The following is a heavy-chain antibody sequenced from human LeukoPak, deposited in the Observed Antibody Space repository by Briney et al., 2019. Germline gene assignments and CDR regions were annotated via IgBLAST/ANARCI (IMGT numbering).Heavy chain of an antibody. V-gene: IGHV4-4*09. CDR2: IDPTGLT. Sequence: SETLSLTCTVSGGSISGHYWSWIRQSPGKGLEWIGYIDPTGLTSYNPSLNSRVTISDDTSKNQFSLKVRSVTTADTAVYFCARQTPYSGNHYFDYWGQGTLVTVSS. CDR3: ARQTPYSGNHYFDY. CDR1: GGSISGHY. D-gene: IGHD1-26*01. J-gene: IGHJ4*02.